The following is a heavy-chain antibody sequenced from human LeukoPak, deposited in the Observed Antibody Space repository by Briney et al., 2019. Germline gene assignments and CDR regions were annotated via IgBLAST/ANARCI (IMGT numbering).Heavy chain of an antibody. CDR1: GFTFSSYS. CDR2: ISSSSSYI. J-gene: IGHJ6*03. D-gene: IGHD4-17*01. CDR3: ARDTYTVTTLWPYYYMDV. V-gene: IGHV3-21*01. Sequence: PGGSLRLSCAASGFTFSSYSMNWVRQAPGKGLEWASSISSSSSYIYYADSVKGRFTISRDNAKNSLYLQMNSLRAEDTAVYYCARDTYTVTTLWPYYYMDVWGKGTTVTVSS.